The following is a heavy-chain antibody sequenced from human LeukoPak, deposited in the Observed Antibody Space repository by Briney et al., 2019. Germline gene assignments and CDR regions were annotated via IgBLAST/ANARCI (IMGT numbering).Heavy chain of an antibody. CDR2: ISYDGSNK. J-gene: IGHJ4*02. CDR3: AKTYYYDSSGYYYLDY. Sequence: PGGSLRLSCAASGFTFSSYGMHWVRQAPGKGLEWVAVISYDGSNKYYADSVKGRFTIPRDNSKNTLYLQMNSLRAEDTAVYYCAKTYYYDSSGYYYLDYWGQGTLVTVSS. CDR1: GFTFSSYG. V-gene: IGHV3-30*18. D-gene: IGHD3-22*01.